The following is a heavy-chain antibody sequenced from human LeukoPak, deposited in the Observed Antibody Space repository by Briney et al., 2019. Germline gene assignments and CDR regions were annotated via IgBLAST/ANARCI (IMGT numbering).Heavy chain of an antibody. V-gene: IGHV1-2*04. CDR3: ARGGATQYYYYYYGMDV. J-gene: IGHJ6*02. CDR1: GYTFTGYY. Sequence: ASVKVSCKASGYTFTGYYMHWVRQAPGQGLELMGWINPNSGGTNYAQKFQGWVTMTRDTSISTAYMELSRLRSDDTAVYYCARGGATQYYYYYYGMDVWGQGTTVTVSS. CDR2: INPNSGGT. D-gene: IGHD5-24*01.